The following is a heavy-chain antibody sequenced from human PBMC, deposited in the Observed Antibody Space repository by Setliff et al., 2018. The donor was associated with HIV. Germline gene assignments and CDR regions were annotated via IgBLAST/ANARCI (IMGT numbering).Heavy chain of an antibody. CDR2: IYYSGST. CDR1: GGSISTSSYY. V-gene: IGHV4-39*01. CDR3: ARREYSSSSPPCDY. Sequence: SETLSLTCTVSGGSISTSSYYWGCIRQPPGKGLEWIGTIYYSGSTYSNPSLKSRVTMSVDTSKNQFSLKLISVTAADTAVYYCARREYSSSSPPCDYWGQGTLVTVSS. J-gene: IGHJ4*02. D-gene: IGHD6-6*01.